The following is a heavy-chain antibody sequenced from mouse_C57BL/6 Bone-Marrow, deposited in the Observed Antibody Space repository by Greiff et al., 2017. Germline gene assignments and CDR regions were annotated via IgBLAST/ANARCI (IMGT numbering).Heavy chain of an antibody. D-gene: IGHD1-1*01. CDR1: GFTFSSYG. J-gene: IGHJ1*03. Sequence: EVKDEESGGDLVKPGGSLKLSCAASGFTFSSYGMSWVRQTPDKRLEWVATISSGGSYTYYPDSVKGRFTISRDNAKNTLYLQMSSLKSEDTAMYYCARLGTTVGLDVWGTGTTVTVSS. CDR3: ARLGTTVGLDV. V-gene: IGHV5-6*02. CDR2: ISSGGSYT.